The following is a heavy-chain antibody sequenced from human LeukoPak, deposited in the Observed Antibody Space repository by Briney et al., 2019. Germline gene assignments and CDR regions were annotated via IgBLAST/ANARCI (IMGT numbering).Heavy chain of an antibody. D-gene: IGHD3-22*01. V-gene: IGHV3-21*01. J-gene: IGHJ4*02. CDR2: ISSSRSYI. CDR3: AREHSGGGNYYDSSGYYRSFDY. Sequence: GGSLRLSCAASEFTFSSYAMQWVRQAPGKGLEWVSYISSSRSYIYYADSVKGRFTISRDNAKNSLYLQMSSLRVEDTAVYYCAREHSGGGNYYDSSGYYRSFDYWGQGTPVTVSS. CDR1: EFTFSSYA.